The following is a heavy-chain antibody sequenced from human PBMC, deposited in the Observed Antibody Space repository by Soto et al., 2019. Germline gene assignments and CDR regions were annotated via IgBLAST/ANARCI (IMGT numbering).Heavy chain of an antibody. CDR3: ARRRGGFGGGWTTPYFAY. CDR2: IYWDDDK. V-gene: IGHV2-5*02. CDR1: GFSLNTGGVG. Sequence: QITLKESGPTLVKPTQTLTLTCSFSGFSLNTGGVGVGWIRQPPGKALEWLAVIYWDDDKSWSPSLRDRLSITRDASDDKVVLTVTNMDPVDTATYYCARRRGGFGGGWTTPYFAYWGQGTLVTVSS. D-gene: IGHD6-19*01. J-gene: IGHJ4*02.